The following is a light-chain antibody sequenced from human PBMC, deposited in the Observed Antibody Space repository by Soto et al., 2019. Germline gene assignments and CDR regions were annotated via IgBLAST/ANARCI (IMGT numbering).Light chain of an antibody. CDR2: DAS. J-gene: IGKJ1*01. CDR3: QQRSNWPPVT. CDR1: HSVYTY. Sequence: EVVLTQSPATVSFSPGERATLSCRASHSVYTYLAWYQHKPGQAPRLLIFDASKRATGIPARFSGSGSGTDFTLTISSLEPEDVAIYYCQQRSNWPPVTFGQGTKVDIK. V-gene: IGKV3-11*01.